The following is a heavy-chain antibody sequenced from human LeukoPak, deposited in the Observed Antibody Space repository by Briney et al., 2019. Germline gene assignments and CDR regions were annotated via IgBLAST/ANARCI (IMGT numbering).Heavy chain of an antibody. V-gene: IGHV3-9*01. D-gene: IGHD2-2*01. CDR1: GFTFDDYA. CDR2: ISWNSGSI. J-gene: IGHJ4*02. CDR3: AKDVNVVVLAAMDY. Sequence: GGSLRLSCAASGFTFDDYAMHWVRQAPGKGLEWVSGISWNSGSIGYADSVKGRFTISRDNAKNSLYLQMNSLRAEDTALYYCAKDVNVVVLAAMDYWGQGTLVTVSS.